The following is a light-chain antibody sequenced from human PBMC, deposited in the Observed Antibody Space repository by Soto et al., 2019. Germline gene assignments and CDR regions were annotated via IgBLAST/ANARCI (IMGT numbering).Light chain of an antibody. J-gene: IGKJ5*01. Sequence: EIVLTQSPPTLSLSPGERATLCCRASQSVSSYFAWYQQKPGQAPNLLIYDASNRATGIPARFSGSGSGTDFTLTISSLEPEDFAVYYCQQRSNWPLTFGQGTRLEIK. V-gene: IGKV3-11*01. CDR1: QSVSSY. CDR3: QQRSNWPLT. CDR2: DAS.